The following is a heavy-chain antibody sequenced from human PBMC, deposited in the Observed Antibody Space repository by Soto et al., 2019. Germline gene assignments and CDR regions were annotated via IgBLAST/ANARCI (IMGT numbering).Heavy chain of an antibody. D-gene: IGHD5-18*01. V-gene: IGHV3-23*01. CDR3: AKSWGDTWQQSAFDI. J-gene: IGHJ3*02. CDR1: GFSFSSCS. CDR2: MSATGGST. Sequence: EVQLLESGGDLIQPGGSLRLSCAASGFSFSSCSMSWVRQIPGKGLEWVSGMSATGGSTYYSDSVKGRFTTSRDNSRKTLYLQMNSLRADDTAVYYCAKSWGDTWQQSAFDIWGLGTMVTVSA.